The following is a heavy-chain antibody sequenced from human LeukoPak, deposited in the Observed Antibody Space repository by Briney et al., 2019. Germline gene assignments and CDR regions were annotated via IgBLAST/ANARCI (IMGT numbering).Heavy chain of an antibody. CDR1: GFTLSSYW. CDR2: IKQDGSEK. Sequence: QPGGSLRLSCAASGFTLSSYWMSWVRQAPGKGLEWVANIKQDGSEKSYVDSVKGRFTISRDNAKNSLYLQMNSLRLEDTAVYYCTRDAVACSSVYGAGKYFDDWGQGTLVTVSS. CDR3: TRDAVACSSVYGAGKYFDD. J-gene: IGHJ4*02. D-gene: IGHD5/OR15-5a*01. V-gene: IGHV3-7*03.